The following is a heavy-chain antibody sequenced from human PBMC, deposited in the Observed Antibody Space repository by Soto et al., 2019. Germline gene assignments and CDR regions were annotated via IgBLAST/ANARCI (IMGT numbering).Heavy chain of an antibody. V-gene: IGHV1-18*01. D-gene: IGHD4-4*01. Sequence: QVQLMQSGAEVKKPGASVKVACKASGYTFSSYGITWVRQAPGQGLEWMGWISAYNGNTNYAQKLQGRITMTTDTSTTTAYMELRSLRSDDTAVYYCARRTSSNYLTDWGQGTLVTVSS. CDR3: ARRTSSNYLTD. CDR2: ISAYNGNT. J-gene: IGHJ4*02. CDR1: GYTFSSYG.